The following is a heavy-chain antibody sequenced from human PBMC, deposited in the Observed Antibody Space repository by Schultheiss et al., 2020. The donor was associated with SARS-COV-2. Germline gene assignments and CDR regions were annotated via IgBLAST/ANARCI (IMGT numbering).Heavy chain of an antibody. CDR1: GGSISSYY. CDR2: IYYSGST. J-gene: IGHJ6*03. V-gene: IGHV4-59*01. CDR3: ARRIPAAMYYYYYYMDV. D-gene: IGHD2-2*01. Sequence: GSLRLSCTVSGGSISSYYWSWIRQPPGKGLEWIGYIYYSGSTNYNPSLKSRVTISVDTSKNQFSLKLSSVTAADTAVYYCARRIPAAMYYYYYYMDVWGKGTTVTVSS.